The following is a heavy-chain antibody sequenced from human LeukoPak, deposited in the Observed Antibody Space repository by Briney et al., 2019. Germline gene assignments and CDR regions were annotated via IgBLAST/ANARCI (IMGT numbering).Heavy chain of an antibody. CDR2: IYYSGST. V-gene: IGHV4-59*11. CDR3: ARDLAGTKSN. Sequence: SETLSLTCTVSGGSISSHYWSWIRQPPGKGLEWIGYIYYSGSTTYNPSLKSRVTISVDTSKNQFSLKLSSVTAADTAVYYCARDLAGTKSNWGQGTLVTVSS. CDR1: GGSISSHY. J-gene: IGHJ4*02. D-gene: IGHD1-7*01.